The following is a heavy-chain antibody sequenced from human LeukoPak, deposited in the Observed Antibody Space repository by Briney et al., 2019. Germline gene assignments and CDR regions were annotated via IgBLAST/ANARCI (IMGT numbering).Heavy chain of an antibody. CDR1: GFTFSSYS. V-gene: IGHV3-21*01. Sequence: GGSLRLSCAASGFTFSSYSMNWVRQAPGKGLEWVSSISSSSYIYYADSVKGRFTISRDNAKNSLYLQMNSLRAEDTAVYYCARDLDYGDCDYWGQGTLVTVSS. CDR2: ISSSSYI. D-gene: IGHD4-17*01. CDR3: ARDLDYGDCDY. J-gene: IGHJ4*02.